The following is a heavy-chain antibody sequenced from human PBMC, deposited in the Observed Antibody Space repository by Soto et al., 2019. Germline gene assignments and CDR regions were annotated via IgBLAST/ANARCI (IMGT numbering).Heavy chain of an antibody. V-gene: IGHV3-48*02. CDR2: ISSSSSTI. CDR3: ARGQPWILSYYYYGMDV. Sequence: PGGSLRLSCAASGFTFSSYSMNWVRQAPGKGLEWVSYISSSSSTIYYADSVRGRFTISRDNAKNSLYLQMNSLRDEDTAVYYCARGQPWILSYYYYGMDVWGQGTTVTVSS. D-gene: IGHD5-18*01. CDR1: GFTFSSYS. J-gene: IGHJ6*02.